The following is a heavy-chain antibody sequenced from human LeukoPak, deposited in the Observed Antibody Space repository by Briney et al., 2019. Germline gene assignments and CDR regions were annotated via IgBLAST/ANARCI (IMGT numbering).Heavy chain of an antibody. V-gene: IGHV1-24*01. Sequence: ASVKVSCKVSGYSLTELSMHWVRQAPGKGLEWMGGFEPEDGEVIYAQKFQGRVTITADKSTSTAYMELSSLRSEDTAVYYCARADPYSSSWYMGYYYYYMDVWGKGTTVTVSS. CDR3: ARADPYSSSWYMGYYYYYMDV. CDR1: GYSLTELS. CDR2: FEPEDGEV. D-gene: IGHD6-13*01. J-gene: IGHJ6*03.